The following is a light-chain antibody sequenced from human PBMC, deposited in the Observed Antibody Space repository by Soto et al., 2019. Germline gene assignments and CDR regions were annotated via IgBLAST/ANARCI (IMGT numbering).Light chain of an antibody. J-gene: IGKJ2*01. Sequence: EIVLTQSPGTLSLSPGERATLSCRASQSVFNNNLAWYQQKPGQAPRLLMFGASSRATGIPDRFSGSVSGTDFTLTISRLEPEDFAIYHCQQYGGSPRTFGQGTKLEIK. CDR1: QSVFNNN. CDR2: GAS. V-gene: IGKV3-20*01. CDR3: QQYGGSPRT.